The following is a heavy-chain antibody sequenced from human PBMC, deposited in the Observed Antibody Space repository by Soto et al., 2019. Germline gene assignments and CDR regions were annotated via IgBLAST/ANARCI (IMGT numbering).Heavy chain of an antibody. CDR3: ARILRFLGEYYYYGMDV. V-gene: IGHV4-61*01. Sequence: PSETLSLTCTVSGGSVSSGSYYWSWIRQPPGKGLEWIGYIYYSGSTNYNPSLKSRVTISVDTSKNQFSLKLSSVTAADTAVYYCARILRFLGEYYYYGMDVWGQGTTVTVSS. J-gene: IGHJ6*02. CDR1: GGSVSSGSYY. CDR2: IYYSGST. D-gene: IGHD3-3*01.